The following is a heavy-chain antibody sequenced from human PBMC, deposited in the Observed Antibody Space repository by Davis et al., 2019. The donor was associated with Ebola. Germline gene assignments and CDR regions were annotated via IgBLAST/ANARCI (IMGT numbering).Heavy chain of an antibody. CDR3: ASEYSSSYGFDI. J-gene: IGHJ3*02. CDR2: INHSGST. D-gene: IGHD6-6*01. Sequence: GSLRLSCAVYGGSFSGYYWSWIRQPPGKGLEWIGEINHSGSTNYNPSLKSRVTISVDTSKNQFSLKLSSVTAADTAVYYCASEYSSSYGFDIWGQGTMVTVSS. CDR1: GGSFSGYY. V-gene: IGHV4-34*01.